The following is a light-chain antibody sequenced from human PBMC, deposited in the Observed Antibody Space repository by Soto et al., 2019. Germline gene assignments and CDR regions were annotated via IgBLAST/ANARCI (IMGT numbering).Light chain of an antibody. V-gene: IGLV2-14*01. Sequence: QSALTQPASLTGTPGQSITISCTTSSIDVDAYKYISWYRQHPGEAPKIIIYEVSNRPSGISNRFSGSKSGNTASLTISGLQTEDEAEYFCSTYTDKTYIFRSGTKVTVL. CDR2: EVS. CDR3: STYTDKTYI. J-gene: IGLJ1*01. CDR1: SIDVDAYKY.